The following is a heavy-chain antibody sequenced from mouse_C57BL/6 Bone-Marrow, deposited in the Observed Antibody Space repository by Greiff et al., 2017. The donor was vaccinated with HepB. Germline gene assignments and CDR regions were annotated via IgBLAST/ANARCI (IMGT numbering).Heavy chain of an antibody. V-gene: IGHV1-52*01. CDR3: ARNGNYDTWFAY. Sequence: QVQLQQPGAELVRPGSSVKLSCKASGYTFTSYWMHWVKQRPIQGLEWIGNIDPSDSETHFNQKFKDKATLTADKSSSTAYMQLSSLTSEDSAVYYCARNGNYDTWFAYWGQGTLVTVSA. CDR2: IDPSDSET. CDR1: GYTFTSYW. D-gene: IGHD2-1*01. J-gene: IGHJ3*01.